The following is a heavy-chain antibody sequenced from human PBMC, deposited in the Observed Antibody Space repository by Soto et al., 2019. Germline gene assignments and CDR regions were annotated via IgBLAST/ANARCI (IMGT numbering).Heavy chain of an antibody. J-gene: IGHJ4*02. D-gene: IGHD3-10*01. Sequence: SETLSLTCTVSGGSFSSSSYYWGWIRQPPGKGLEWIGSIYYSGGTYYNPSLKSRVTMSVDPSKNQFSLKLISVTAADTAVYYCARHWITMVRGVCHFDYWGQGTLVTVSS. V-gene: IGHV4-39*01. CDR3: ARHWITMVRGVCHFDY. CDR2: IYYSGGT. CDR1: GGSFSSSSYY.